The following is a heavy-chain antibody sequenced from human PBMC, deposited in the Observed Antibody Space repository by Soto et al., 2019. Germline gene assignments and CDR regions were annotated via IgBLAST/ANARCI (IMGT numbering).Heavy chain of an antibody. CDR3: AKGQNSGGYRYYFDY. D-gene: IGHD1-26*01. CDR1: GFTFSSYA. Sequence: GGSLRLSCAASGFTFSSYAMSWVRQAPGKGLEWVSAISSGGSTYYADSVKGRFIISTDNSRNTLYLQMNSLRAEDTAVYYCAKGQNSGGYRYYFDYWGQGTLVTVSS. CDR2: ISSGGST. V-gene: IGHV3-23*01. J-gene: IGHJ4*02.